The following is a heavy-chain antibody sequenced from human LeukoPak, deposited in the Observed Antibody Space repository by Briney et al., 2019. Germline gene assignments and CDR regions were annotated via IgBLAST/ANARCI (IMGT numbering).Heavy chain of an antibody. CDR1: GFTFSSYA. V-gene: IGHV3-23*01. D-gene: IGHD3-10*01. Sequence: PGGSLRLSCAVSGFTFSSYAMSWVRQAPGKGLEWVSVISGSGGRYYADSVKGRFTISRDNSKNTLYLQMNSLRAEDTAVYYCAKGGSFSGSYYINWFDPWGQGTLVTVSS. CDR2: ISGSGGR. CDR3: AKGGSFSGSYYINWFDP. J-gene: IGHJ5*02.